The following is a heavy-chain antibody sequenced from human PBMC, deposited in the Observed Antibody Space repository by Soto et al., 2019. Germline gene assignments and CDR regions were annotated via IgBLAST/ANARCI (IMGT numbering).Heavy chain of an antibody. Sequence: QVHLVQSGAEVKKPVASVKVSCKASGYIFTNYGITWVRQAPGQGLEWMGWISADNGDTKYAQSLQDRVTMTTDTPPSKAYMELRRLRFADTAVDYCARVGDIVVVGHWFDPWGQGSLLTVSS. J-gene: IGHJ5*02. CDR3: ARVGDIVVVGHWFDP. V-gene: IGHV1-18*04. D-gene: IGHD2-2*01. CDR1: GYIFTNYG. CDR2: ISADNGDT.